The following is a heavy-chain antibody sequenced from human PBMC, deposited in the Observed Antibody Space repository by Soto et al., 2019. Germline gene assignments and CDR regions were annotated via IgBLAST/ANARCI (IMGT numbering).Heavy chain of an antibody. D-gene: IGHD3-22*01. CDR3: VKGQSSGAFRFFFDY. J-gene: IGHJ4*02. CDR1: GFACRASA. CDR2: ITRVGHT. V-gene: IGHV3-23*01. Sequence: GSLRLSGATSGFACRASAMTWVRKSPGKGLNWVSAITRVGHTFFADSVKGRFTISRDHSKNAFYLQMNSLTAEDTAVYYCVKGQSSGAFRFFFDYLGQGTLGNGSS.